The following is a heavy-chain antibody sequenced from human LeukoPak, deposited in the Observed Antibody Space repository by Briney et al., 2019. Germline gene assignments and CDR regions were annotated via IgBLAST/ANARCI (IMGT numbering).Heavy chain of an antibody. CDR2: INPNSGGT. V-gene: IGHV1-2*06. Sequence: GASVKVSCKASGYTFTGYYMHWVRQAPGQGLEWMGRINPNSGGTNYAQKFQGRVTMTRDTSISTAYMELSRLRSDDTAVYYCARDDSSPFYGMDVWGQGTTVTVSS. CDR3: ARDDSSPFYGMDV. D-gene: IGHD3-22*01. CDR1: GYTFTGYY. J-gene: IGHJ6*02.